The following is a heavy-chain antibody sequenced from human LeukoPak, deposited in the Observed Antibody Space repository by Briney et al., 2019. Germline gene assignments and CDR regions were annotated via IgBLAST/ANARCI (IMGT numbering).Heavy chain of an antibody. Sequence: GGSLRLSCTASGFTFGDYAMSWFRQAPGKGLEWVAVISYDGSNKYYADSVKGRITISRDNSKNTLYLQMNSLRAEDTAVYYCAKDSSFAIVVVPAGVFDYWGQGTLVTVSS. D-gene: IGHD2-2*01. J-gene: IGHJ4*02. CDR2: ISYDGSNK. V-gene: IGHV3-30*04. CDR1: GFTFGDYA. CDR3: AKDSSFAIVVVPAGVFDY.